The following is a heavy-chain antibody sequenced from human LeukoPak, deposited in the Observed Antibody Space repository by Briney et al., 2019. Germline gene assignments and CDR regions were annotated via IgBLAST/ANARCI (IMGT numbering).Heavy chain of an antibody. J-gene: IGHJ4*02. CDR2: IYYSGNI. CDR3: ARLDVRSSRQFDY. V-gene: IGHV4-39*07. Sequence: SETLSLTCTVSGGSISSSSYYWGWIRQPPGKGLEWIASIYYSGNIYYNPSLKSRVTISVDTSNNQFSLKLTSVTAADTAIYHCARLDVRSSRQFDYWGQGTLVTVSS. D-gene: IGHD6-13*01. CDR1: GGSISSSSYY.